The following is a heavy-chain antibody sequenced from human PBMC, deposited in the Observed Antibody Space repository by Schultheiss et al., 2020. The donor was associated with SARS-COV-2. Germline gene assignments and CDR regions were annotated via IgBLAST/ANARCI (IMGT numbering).Heavy chain of an antibody. V-gene: IGHV4-59*11. CDR1: GGSISSHS. J-gene: IGHJ4*02. CDR2: IYYSGST. CDR3: ARSYDILTPFDY. Sequence: GSLRLSCTVSGGSISSHSWSWIRQPPGKGLEWIGYIYYSGSTNYNPSLKSRVTISVDTSKNQFSLKLSSVTAADTAVYYCARSYDILTPFDYWGQGTLVTVSS. D-gene: IGHD3-9*01.